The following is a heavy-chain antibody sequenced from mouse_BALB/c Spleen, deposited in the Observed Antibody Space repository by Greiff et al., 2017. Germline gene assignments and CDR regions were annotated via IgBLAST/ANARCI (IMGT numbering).Heavy chain of an antibody. CDR2: INPSTGYT. CDR3: ARATIITSSIFAY. D-gene: IGHD2-4*01. CDR1: GYTFTSYW. J-gene: IGHJ3*01. V-gene: IGHV1-4*01. Sequence: QVQLKESGAELARPGASVKMSCKASGYTFTSYWMHWVKQRPGQGLEWIGYINPSTGYTEYNQKFKDKATLTADKSSSTAYMQLSSLTTEDSAVYYCARATIITSSIFAYWGQGTLVTVSA.